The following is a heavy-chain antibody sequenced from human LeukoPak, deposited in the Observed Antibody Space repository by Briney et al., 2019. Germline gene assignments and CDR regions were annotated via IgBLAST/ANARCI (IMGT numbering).Heavy chain of an antibody. V-gene: IGHV3-7*01. J-gene: IGHJ4*02. CDR3: ARDCFAENNY. CDR2: IKQDVSET. Sequence: GGTLRLSCAASGFTFSDYWMTWVGQAPGPGLEWGADIKQDVSETYYVDSGRDRFTIARDNARKSLYLQMNSLRAEDTAVYFCARDCFAENNYWGQGIVVTVSS. D-gene: IGHD2-21*01. CDR1: GFTFSDYW.